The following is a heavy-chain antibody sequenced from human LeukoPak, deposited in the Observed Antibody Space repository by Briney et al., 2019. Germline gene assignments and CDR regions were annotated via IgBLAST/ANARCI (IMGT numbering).Heavy chain of an antibody. CDR1: GITFSGYW. D-gene: IGHD3-10*01. V-gene: IGHV3-7*01. CDR3: ARDWFGELLYPTFDY. Sequence: TGVSLRLSCAASGITFSGYWMSWVRQAPGKGLEWVANIKQDGSEKYYVDSVKGRFTISRDNAKNSLYLQMNSLRAEDTAVYYCARDWFGELLYPTFDYWGQGTLVTVSS. J-gene: IGHJ4*02. CDR2: IKQDGSEK.